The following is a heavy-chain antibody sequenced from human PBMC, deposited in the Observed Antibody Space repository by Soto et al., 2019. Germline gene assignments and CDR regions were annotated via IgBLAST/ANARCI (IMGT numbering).Heavy chain of an antibody. CDR1: GGSISSYY. CDR3: AISTTVTSAVDY. D-gene: IGHD4-17*01. CDR2: IYTSGST. Sequence: SETLSLTCTVSGGSISSYYWSWIRQPAGKGLEWIGRIYTSGSTNYNPSLKSRVTISVDTSKNQFSLKLSSVTAADTAVYYCAISTTVTSAVDYWGQGTLVTVSS. J-gene: IGHJ4*02. V-gene: IGHV4-4*07.